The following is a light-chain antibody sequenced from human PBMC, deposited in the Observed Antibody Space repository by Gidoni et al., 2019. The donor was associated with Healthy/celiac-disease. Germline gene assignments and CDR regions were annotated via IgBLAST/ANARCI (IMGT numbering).Light chain of an antibody. CDR1: SSDVGGYNH. CDR2: EVR. CDR3: SSYTSSSTLVV. Sequence: QSALTQPASVSGSPGPSITISCTGTSSDVGGYNHVSWYQQHPGKAPKLMIYEVRNRPAGVSNRFSGSKSGNTASLTISGLQAEDEADYYCSSYTSSSTLVVFGGGTKLTVL. J-gene: IGLJ2*01. V-gene: IGLV2-14*01.